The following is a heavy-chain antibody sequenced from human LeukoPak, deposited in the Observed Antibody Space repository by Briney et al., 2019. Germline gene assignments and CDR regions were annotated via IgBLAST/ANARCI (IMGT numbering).Heavy chain of an antibody. Sequence: SETLSLTCAVYGGSFSGYYWSWIRQPPGKGLEWIGEINHSGSTNYNPSLKSRVIISVDTSKNQFSLKLSSVTAADTAVYSCAREHSYYDSSGYYYGSGYFDYWGQGTLVTVSS. V-gene: IGHV4-34*01. CDR1: GGSFSGYY. D-gene: IGHD3-22*01. CDR3: AREHSYYDSSGYYYGSGYFDY. CDR2: INHSGST. J-gene: IGHJ4*02.